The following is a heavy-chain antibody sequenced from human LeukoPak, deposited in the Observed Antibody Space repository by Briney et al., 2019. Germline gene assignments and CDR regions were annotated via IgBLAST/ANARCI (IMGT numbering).Heavy chain of an antibody. V-gene: IGHV3-33*01. J-gene: IGHJ4*02. CDR2: IWYDGSNK. CDR3: ARGTAAYDY. CDR1: GFTFSSYG. D-gene: IGHD6-13*01. Sequence: QPGGSLRLSCAASGFTFSSYGMHWVRQAPGKGLEWVAVIWYDGSNKYYADSVKGRFTISRDNSKNTLYLQMNRQRAEDTAVYYCARGTAAYDYWGQGTLVTVSS.